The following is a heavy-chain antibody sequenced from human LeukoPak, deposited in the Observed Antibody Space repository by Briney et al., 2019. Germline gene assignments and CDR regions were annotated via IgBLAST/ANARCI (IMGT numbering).Heavy chain of an antibody. D-gene: IGHD1-26*01. J-gene: IGHJ4*02. CDR2: IIPIFGTA. Sequence: SVKVSCKASGGTFSSYAISWVRQAPGQGLEWMGGIIPIFGTANYAQKFQGRVTITADESTSTAYVELSSLRSEDTAVYYCAREGEVGATYFDYWGQGTLVTVSS. CDR3: AREGEVGATYFDY. CDR1: GGTFSSYA. V-gene: IGHV1-69*13.